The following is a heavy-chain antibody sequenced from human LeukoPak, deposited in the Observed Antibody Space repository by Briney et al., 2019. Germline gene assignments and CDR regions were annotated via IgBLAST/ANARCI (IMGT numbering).Heavy chain of an antibody. CDR1: GFTFSSYA. CDR3: AKDGPRYYDSSGYYYVHY. D-gene: IGHD3-22*01. Sequence: PGGSLRLSCAASGFTFSSYAMSWVRQAPGKGLEWVSAISGSGGSTYYADSVKGRFTIYRDNSKNTLYLQMNSLRAEDTAVYYCAKDGPRYYDSSGYYYVHYWGQGTLVTVSS. J-gene: IGHJ4*02. V-gene: IGHV3-23*01. CDR2: ISGSGGST.